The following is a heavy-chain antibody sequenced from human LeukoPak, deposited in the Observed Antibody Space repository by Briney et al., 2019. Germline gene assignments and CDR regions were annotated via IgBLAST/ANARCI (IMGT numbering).Heavy chain of an antibody. Sequence: PGGSLRLSCAASGFTFSSYGMHWVSQAPGKGLEWVAVISYDGSNKYYADSVKGRFTISRDNSKNTLYLQMNSLRAEDTAVYYCATPTGLGYYYGMDVWGQGTTVTVSS. D-gene: IGHD1-14*01. CDR2: ISYDGSNK. CDR3: ATPTGLGYYYGMDV. J-gene: IGHJ6*02. CDR1: GFTFSSYG. V-gene: IGHV3-30*03.